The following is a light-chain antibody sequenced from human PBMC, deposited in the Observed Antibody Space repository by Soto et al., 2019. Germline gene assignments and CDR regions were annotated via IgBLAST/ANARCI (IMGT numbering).Light chain of an antibody. J-gene: IGKJ2*01. CDR1: HSIDTS. Sequence: DIQMTHSPSTLSASVGDRVTITCRASHSIDTSLAWYQQRPGKAPNLLIFDASSLASGVPSRFSGGGSGTEFTLTISNLQPDDSGTYYCHQYKSYTPYTIGQGTKVDI. V-gene: IGKV1-5*01. CDR3: HQYKSYTPYT. CDR2: DAS.